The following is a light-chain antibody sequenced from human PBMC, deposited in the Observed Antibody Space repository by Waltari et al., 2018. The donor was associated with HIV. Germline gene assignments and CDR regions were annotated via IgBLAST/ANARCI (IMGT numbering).Light chain of an antibody. Sequence: QSALTQPPSASGSPGQSVTISCTGSSSDICAYEYVSWYHHHPHKTPKLLIYEVTKRPSGVPDRFSGSKSGNTASLTVSGLQAEDEADYYCSSYGGSNTYVIFGGAGSNNHVVFGGGTKLTVL. CDR3: SSYGGSNTYVIFGGAGSNNHVV. CDR1: SSDICAYEY. V-gene: IGLV2-8*01. J-gene: IGLJ2*01. CDR2: EVT.